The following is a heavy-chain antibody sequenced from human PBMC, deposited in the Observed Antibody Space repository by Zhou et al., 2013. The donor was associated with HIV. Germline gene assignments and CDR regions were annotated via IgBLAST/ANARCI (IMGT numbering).Heavy chain of an antibody. Sequence: QVQLVQSGAEVKKPGASVKVSCKASGYTFTSYDINWVRQATGQGLEWMGWMNPNSGNTGYAQKFQDRVTMTTDTSTSTAYMELRSLRSDDTAVYYCAREPSAHYRHYLDYWGQGTLVTVSS. V-gene: IGHV1-8*02. J-gene: IGHJ4*02. CDR1: GYTFTSYD. CDR2: MNPNSGNT. D-gene: IGHD1-26*01. CDR3: AREPSAHYRHYLDY.